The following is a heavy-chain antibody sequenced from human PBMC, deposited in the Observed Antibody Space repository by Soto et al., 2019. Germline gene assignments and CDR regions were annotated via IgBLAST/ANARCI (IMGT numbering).Heavy chain of an antibody. CDR2: IIPIFGTA. CDR3: AREEADYYDSRRWFDP. D-gene: IGHD3-22*01. Sequence: QVQLVQSGAEVKKPESSVKVSCKASGGTFSSYAISWVRQAPGQGLEWMGGIIPIFGTANYAQKFQGRVTITADESTSTAYMELSSLRSEDTAVYYCAREEADYYDSRRWFDPWGQGTLVTVSS. V-gene: IGHV1-69*12. J-gene: IGHJ5*02. CDR1: GGTFSSYA.